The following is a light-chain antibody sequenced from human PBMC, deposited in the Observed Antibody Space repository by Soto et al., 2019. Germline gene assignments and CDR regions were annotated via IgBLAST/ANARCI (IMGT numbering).Light chain of an antibody. V-gene: IGKV3-15*01. Sequence: EIVRTQSPATLSLSPGERATLSCRASQSVSSTLSWYQQKPGQAPRLLIYGASTRATGIPARFSGSGSGTEFTLTISSLQSEDFAVYYCQQYNNWPLYTFGQGTKLEIK. CDR3: QQYNNWPLYT. CDR1: QSVSST. CDR2: GAS. J-gene: IGKJ2*01.